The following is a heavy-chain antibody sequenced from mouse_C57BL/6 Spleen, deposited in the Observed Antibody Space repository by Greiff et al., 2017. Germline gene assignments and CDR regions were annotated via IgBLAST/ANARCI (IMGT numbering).Heavy chain of an antibody. CDR3: ARGDYGRGY. CDR1: GYSFTGYY. J-gene: IGHJ2*01. Sequence: VQLKESGPELVKPGASVKISCKASGYSFTGYYMNWVKQSPEKSLEWIGEINPSTGGTTYNQKFKAKATLTVDKSSSTAYMQLKSLTSEDSAVYYCARGDYGRGYWGQGTTLTVSS. D-gene: IGHD1-1*01. V-gene: IGHV1-42*01. CDR2: INPSTGGT.